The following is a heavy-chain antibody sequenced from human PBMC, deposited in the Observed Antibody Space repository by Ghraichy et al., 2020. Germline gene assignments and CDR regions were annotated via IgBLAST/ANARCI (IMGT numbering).Heavy chain of an antibody. D-gene: IGHD5-24*01. V-gene: IGHV1-2*02. CDR2: INPNSGGT. CDR3: ARGSRGRWLQFRAFDI. J-gene: IGHJ3*02. CDR1: GYTFTGYY. Sequence: ASVKVSCKASGYTFTGYYMHWVRQAPGQGLEWMGWINPNSGGTNYAQKFQGRVTMTRDTSISTAYMELSRLRSDDTAVYYCARGSRGRWLQFRAFDIWGQGTMVTVSS.